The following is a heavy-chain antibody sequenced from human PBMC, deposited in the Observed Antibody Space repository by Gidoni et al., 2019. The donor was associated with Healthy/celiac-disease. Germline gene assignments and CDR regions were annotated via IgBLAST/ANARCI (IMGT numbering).Heavy chain of an antibody. CDR2: ISAYNGNT. J-gene: IGHJ6*02. V-gene: IGHV1-18*01. CDR3: ARDGYSKDEDVGIDV. D-gene: IGHD5-18*01. CDR1: GYTFTSYG. Sequence: QVQLVQSGAEVNKPGASVKVYCKASGYTFTSYGIHWVLQAPGQGLEWMGWISAYNGNTNYAQKLQGRVTRTTDTSTSTAYMELRSLRSDDTAVYYCARDGYSKDEDVGIDVWGQGTTVTVSS.